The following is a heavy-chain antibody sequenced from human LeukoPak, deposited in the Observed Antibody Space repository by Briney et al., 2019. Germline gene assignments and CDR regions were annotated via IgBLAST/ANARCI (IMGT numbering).Heavy chain of an antibody. V-gene: IGHV3-23*01. J-gene: IGHJ4*02. Sequence: PGGSLRLSCAASGFTFSDFAMSWVRQAPGKGLEWVSTISGRGGGTSSADSVKGRFTISRDNSKSKLYLQMDRLRAEDTAIYYCASQTTISWSQFDYWGQGTLVTVSS. CDR3: ASQTTISWSQFDY. CDR1: GFTFSDFA. CDR2: ISGRGGGT. D-gene: IGHD6-13*01.